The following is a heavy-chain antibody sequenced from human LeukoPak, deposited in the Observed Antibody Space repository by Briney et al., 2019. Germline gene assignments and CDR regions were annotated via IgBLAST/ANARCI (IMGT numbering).Heavy chain of an antibody. CDR2: IKQVGSET. Sequence: GGSLRLSCAASGFTASSNYMSWVRQAPGKGLEWVANIKQVGSETYYVESVKGRFTISRDNAKNSLYLQMNSLRADDTAVYYCARTYGEVAFDMWGQGTMVTVSS. J-gene: IGHJ3*02. CDR1: GFTASSNY. V-gene: IGHV3-7*01. CDR3: ARTYGEVAFDM. D-gene: IGHD4-17*01.